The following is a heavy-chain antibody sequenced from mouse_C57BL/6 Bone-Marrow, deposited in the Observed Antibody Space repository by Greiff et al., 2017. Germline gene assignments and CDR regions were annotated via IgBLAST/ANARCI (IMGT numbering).Heavy chain of an antibody. CDR3: AREGYFDV. V-gene: IGHV1-7*01. CDR2: INPSSGYT. Sequence: VQLQQSGAELAKPGASVKLSCKASGYTFTSYWMHWVKQRPGQGLEWIGYINPSSGYTKYNQKFKDKAPLTADKSSSTAYMQLSSLTYEDSAVYYCAREGYFDVWGTGTTVTVSS. CDR1: GYTFTSYW. J-gene: IGHJ1*03.